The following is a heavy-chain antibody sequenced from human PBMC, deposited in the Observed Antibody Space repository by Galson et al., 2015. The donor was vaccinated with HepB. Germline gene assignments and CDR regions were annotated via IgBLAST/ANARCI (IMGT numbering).Heavy chain of an antibody. V-gene: IGHV5-51*03. CDR2: IWPGDSDT. Sequence: AEVKKPGESLKISCKGSGYTFTNYWIAWVRQVPGKGLEWMGIIWPGDSDTRYSPSFQGQVTISADKSITTAYLQWSSLKASDTAMYYCASSYCTYGACYAHDSFDFWGQGTMVTISS. D-gene: IGHD2-8*01. J-gene: IGHJ3*01. CDR1: GYTFTNYW. CDR3: ASSYCTYGACYAHDSFDF.